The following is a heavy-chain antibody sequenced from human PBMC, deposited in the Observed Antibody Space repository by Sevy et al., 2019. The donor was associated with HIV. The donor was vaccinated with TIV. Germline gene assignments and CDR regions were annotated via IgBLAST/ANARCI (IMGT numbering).Heavy chain of an antibody. D-gene: IGHD1-26*01. V-gene: IGHV4-34*01. J-gene: IGHJ6*02. CDR3: ARGGGGSYYTYYYYGMDV. Sequence: SETLSLTCAVYGGSFSGYYWSWIRQPPGKGLEWIGEIKHSGSTNYNPSLKSRVTISVDTSKNQFSLKLSSVTAADTAVYYCARGGGGSYYTYYYYGMDVWGQGTTVTVSS. CDR2: IKHSGST. CDR1: GGSFSGYY.